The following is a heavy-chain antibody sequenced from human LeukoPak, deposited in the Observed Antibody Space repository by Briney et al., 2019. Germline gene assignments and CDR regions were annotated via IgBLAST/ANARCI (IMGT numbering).Heavy chain of an antibody. CDR3: ARPYRVGGSFPFDI. CDR1: GGSISSYY. CDR2: IYYSGST. J-gene: IGHJ3*02. V-gene: IGHV4-59*12. D-gene: IGHD3-16*02. Sequence: SETLSLTCTVSGGSISSYYWSWIRQPPGKGLEWIGYIYYSGSTNYNPSLRSRVTISVDNSKNQFSLKLSSVTAADTAVYYCARPYRVGGSFPFDIWGQGTMVTVSS.